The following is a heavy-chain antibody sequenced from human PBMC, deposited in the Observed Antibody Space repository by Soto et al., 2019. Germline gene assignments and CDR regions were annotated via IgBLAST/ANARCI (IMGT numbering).Heavy chain of an antibody. CDR2: ISGSSSYI. Sequence: GGSLRLSCAASGFTFSSYAMSWVRQAPGKGLEWVSAISGSSSYIYYADSVKGRFTISRDNAKNSLYLQMNSLRAEDTAVYYCATCPGSTSCYVNAFDIWGQGTMVTVSS. V-gene: IGHV3-21*01. J-gene: IGHJ3*02. CDR3: ATCPGSTSCYVNAFDI. D-gene: IGHD2-2*01. CDR1: GFTFSSYA.